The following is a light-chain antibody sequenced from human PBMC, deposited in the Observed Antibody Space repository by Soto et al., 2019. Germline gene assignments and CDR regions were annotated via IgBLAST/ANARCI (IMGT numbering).Light chain of an antibody. Sequence: EMGVVHSAGTMTLSPGERATLSCRASQTVSSSYLAWYQQKSGQAPRLLIYGASSRATGIPDRFSGSGSGTDFTLTISRLEPEDFAVYYCQQYGSSLALTFGGGTKVDTK. J-gene: IGKJ4*01. CDR1: QTVSSSY. CDR2: GAS. V-gene: IGKV3-20*01. CDR3: QQYGSSLALT.